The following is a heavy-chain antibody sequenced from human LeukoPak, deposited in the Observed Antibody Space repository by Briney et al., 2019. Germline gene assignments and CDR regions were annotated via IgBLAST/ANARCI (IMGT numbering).Heavy chain of an antibody. Sequence: SGPALVKPTQTLTLTCTFSGFSLSTSGMCVSWIRQPPGKALGWPARIDWDDDKYYRTSLKTRLTISKDTSKNQVVLTMTNMDPVATATYYCARIRIGDLNFDYWGQGTLVTVSS. CDR1: GFSLSTSGMC. CDR2: IDWDDDK. CDR3: ARIRIGDLNFDY. V-gene: IGHV2-70*11. J-gene: IGHJ4*02. D-gene: IGHD2-15*01.